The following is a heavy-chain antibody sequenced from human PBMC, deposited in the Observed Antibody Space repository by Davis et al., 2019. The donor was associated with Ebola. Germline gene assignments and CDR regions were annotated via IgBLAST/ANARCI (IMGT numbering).Heavy chain of an antibody. J-gene: IGHJ6*04. D-gene: IGHD3-16*01. CDR3: TRGGAWGASNGMDV. V-gene: IGHV3-7*04. Sequence: GRFTISRDNAKNTLYLQMNSLRTEDTAVYYCTRGGAWGASNGMDVWGKGTTVTVSS.